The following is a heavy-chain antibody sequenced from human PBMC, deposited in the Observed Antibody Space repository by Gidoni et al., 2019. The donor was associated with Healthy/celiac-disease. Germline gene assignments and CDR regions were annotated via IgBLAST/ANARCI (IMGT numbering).Heavy chain of an antibody. CDR2: IYWDDDK. D-gene: IGHD2-15*01. J-gene: IGHJ6*02. Sequence: QITLKESGPTLVKPTQTLTLTCTFSGFSLSTSGVGVGWIRQPPGKALEWLALIYWDDDKRYSPSLKSRLTITKDTSKNQVVLTMTNMDPVDTATYYCALQGIRYCSGGSCIRRSSVDVWGQGTTVTVSS. V-gene: IGHV2-5*02. CDR3: ALQGIRYCSGGSCIRRSSVDV. CDR1: GFSLSTSGVG.